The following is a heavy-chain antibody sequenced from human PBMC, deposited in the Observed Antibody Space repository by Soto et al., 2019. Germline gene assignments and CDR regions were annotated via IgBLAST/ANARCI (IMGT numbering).Heavy chain of an antibody. CDR1: GGSISSGGYY. CDR3: ATDRYYGSGSYSFRWFDP. V-gene: IGHV4-31*03. CDR2: IYYSGST. J-gene: IGHJ5*02. D-gene: IGHD3-10*01. Sequence: SETLSLTCTVSGGSISSGGYYWSWIRQHPGKGLEWIGYIYYSGSTYYNPSLKSRVTISVDTSKNQFSLKLSPVTAADTAVYYCATDRYYGSGSYSFRWFDPWGQGTLVTVSS.